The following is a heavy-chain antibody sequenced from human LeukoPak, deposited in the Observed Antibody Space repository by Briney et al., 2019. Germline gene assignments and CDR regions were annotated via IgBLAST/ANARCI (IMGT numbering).Heavy chain of an antibody. CDR1: GYAFTDYY. D-gene: IGHD1-26*01. CDR3: ATGAYSGSLDY. J-gene: IGHJ4*02. CDR2: VYTGDGET. Sequence: GASVKVSFKGSGYAFTDYYMHWVQQAPGKGVEWMGLVYTGDGETIYVEKFQGGVTLTPDTSTETAYMKLSSLRSEDTAVDYCATGAYSGSLDYWGQGTLVTVSS. V-gene: IGHV1-69-2*01.